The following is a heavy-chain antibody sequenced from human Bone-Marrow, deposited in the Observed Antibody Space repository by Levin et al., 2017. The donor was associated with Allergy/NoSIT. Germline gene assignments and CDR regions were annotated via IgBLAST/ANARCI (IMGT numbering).Heavy chain of an antibody. CDR1: GGSMSTYY. D-gene: IGHD1-26*01. J-gene: IGHJ4*02. Sequence: SETLSLTCSVSGGSMSTYYWCWIRQPAGKGLEWIGRISTSGSTNYNPSLKSRVTMSVDMSKNQFSLKLNSVTAADTAVYYCARAGAFSGSYALDYWGQGTLVSVSS. CDR2: ISTSGST. CDR3: ARAGAFSGSYALDY. V-gene: IGHV4-4*07.